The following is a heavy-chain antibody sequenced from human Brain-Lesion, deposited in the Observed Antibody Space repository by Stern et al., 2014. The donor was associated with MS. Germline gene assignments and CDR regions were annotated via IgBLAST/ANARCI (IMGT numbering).Heavy chain of an antibody. J-gene: IGHJ6*02. CDR1: GGSISSGGYY. CDR2: IFNSGST. CDR3: ARGRVVPGFQYYATDV. V-gene: IGHV4-61*02. D-gene: IGHD2-2*01. Sequence: VQLVQSGPGLVKPSQTLSLSCTVSGGSISSGGYYWSWIRQPAGKGLEWIGRIFNSGSTRYNPSPKIRVTISKDTSQNPLSPRLNSMPAADTAVYYCARGRVVPGFQYYATDVWGQGTTVIVSS.